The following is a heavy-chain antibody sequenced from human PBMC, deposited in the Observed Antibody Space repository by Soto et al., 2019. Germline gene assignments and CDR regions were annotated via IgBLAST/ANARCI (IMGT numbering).Heavy chain of an antibody. J-gene: IGHJ4*02. D-gene: IGHD4-17*01. V-gene: IGHV3-30-3*01. Sequence: GGSLRLSCAASGFTFSTYAMHWVRQAPGKGLEWVALISYDGGNKYYADSVKGRFTISRDDSKNALYLQMNSLIAEDTAVYYCARKTARGYGDYFVYWGKGTMGTVS. CDR3: ARKTARGYGDYFVY. CDR1: GFTFSTYA. CDR2: ISYDGGNK.